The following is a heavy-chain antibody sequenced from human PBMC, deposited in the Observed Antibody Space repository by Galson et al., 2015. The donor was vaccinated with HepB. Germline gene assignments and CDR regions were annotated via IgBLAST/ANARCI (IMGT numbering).Heavy chain of an antibody. D-gene: IGHD4-17*01. Sequence: SVKGSGKASGYTFTSYAMNWVRQSPGQGLEWMGWINTNTGNPTYAQGFTGRFVFSLDTSVSTAYLQISSLKAEDTAVYYCASYAADYGDNWFDPWGQGTLVTVSS. J-gene: IGHJ5*02. CDR1: GYTFTSYA. CDR3: ASYAADYGDNWFDP. CDR2: INTNTGNP. V-gene: IGHV7-4-1*02.